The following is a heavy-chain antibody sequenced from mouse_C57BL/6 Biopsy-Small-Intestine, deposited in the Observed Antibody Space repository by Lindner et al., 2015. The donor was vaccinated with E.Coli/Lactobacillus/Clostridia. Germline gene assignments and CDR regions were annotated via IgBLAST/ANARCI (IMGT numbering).Heavy chain of an antibody. D-gene: IGHD4-1*01. Sequence: VQLQESGPELVKPGASVKISCKASGYAFSSSWMNWVKQRPGKGLEWIGRIYPGDGDTNYNGKFKGKATLTADKSSSTAYMQLSSLTSEDSAVYFCASRANWSFDHWGQGTTLTVS. CDR1: GYAFSSSW. CDR2: IYPGDGDT. J-gene: IGHJ2*01. CDR3: ASRANWSFDH. V-gene: IGHV1-82*01.